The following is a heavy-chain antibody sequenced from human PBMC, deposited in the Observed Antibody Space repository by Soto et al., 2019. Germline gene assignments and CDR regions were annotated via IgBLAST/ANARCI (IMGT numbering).Heavy chain of an antibody. CDR3: AKGNFGYSYGYSDYFDY. V-gene: IGHV3-23*01. D-gene: IGHD5-18*01. Sequence: EVQLLESGGGLGQPGGSLRLTCAASGFTFSSYAMSWVRQAPGKGLEWVSAISGSGGSTYHAESVKGRFTISRDNSKNTLYLQMNSLRAEDTAIYYCAKGNFGYSYGYSDYFDYWGQGTLVTVSS. CDR1: GFTFSSYA. CDR2: ISGSGGST. J-gene: IGHJ4*02.